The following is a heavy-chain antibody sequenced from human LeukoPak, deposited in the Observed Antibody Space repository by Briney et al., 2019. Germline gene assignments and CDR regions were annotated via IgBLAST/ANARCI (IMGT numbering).Heavy chain of an antibody. CDR3: AREDPSIAVAGTIDY. J-gene: IGHJ4*02. Sequence: ASVKVSCKASGGTFSSYAISWVRQAPGQGLEWMGWINPNSGGTNYAQKFQGRVTMTRDTSISTAYMELSRLRSDDTAVYYCAREDPSIAVAGTIDYWGQGTLVTVSS. CDR1: GGTFSSYA. D-gene: IGHD6-19*01. CDR2: INPNSGGT. V-gene: IGHV1-2*02.